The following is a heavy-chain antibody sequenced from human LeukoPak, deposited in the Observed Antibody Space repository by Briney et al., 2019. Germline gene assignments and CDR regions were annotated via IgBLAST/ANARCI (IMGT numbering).Heavy chain of an antibody. D-gene: IGHD1-26*01. CDR1: GFTFDDYA. V-gene: IGHV3-20*04. CDR2: IYWNGGST. J-gene: IGHJ4*02. CDR3: ARGVVGNY. Sequence: GGSLRLSCTASGFTFDDYAMSWVRQAPGKGLELVSGIYWNGGSTGYADSVKGRFTISRDNAKNSLYLQMSGLRVEDTALYYCARGVVGNYWGQGTLVTVSS.